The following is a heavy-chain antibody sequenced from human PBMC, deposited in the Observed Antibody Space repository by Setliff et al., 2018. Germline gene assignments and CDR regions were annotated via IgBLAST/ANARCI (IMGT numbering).Heavy chain of an antibody. CDR1: GFTFGDYA. Sequence: GGSLRLSCTASGFTFGDYAMSWVRQAPGKGLEWVGFVRSKAYGGTTEYAASVKGRFTISGDDSKSIAYLHMSSLKTEDTAVYYCTRDRGPYDFWGAYFVYWGQGSLVTVSS. CDR2: VRSKAYGGTT. CDR3: TRDRGPYDFWGAYFVY. V-gene: IGHV3-49*04. D-gene: IGHD3-3*01. J-gene: IGHJ4*02.